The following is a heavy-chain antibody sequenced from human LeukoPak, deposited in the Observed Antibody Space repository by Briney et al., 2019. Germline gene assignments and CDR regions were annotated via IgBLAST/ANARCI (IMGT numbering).Heavy chain of an antibody. J-gene: IGHJ4*02. D-gene: IGHD2/OR15-2a*01. CDR3: AREGPRGNSQFDY. CDR2: IWYDGSNK. Sequence: GGSLRLSCAASGFTFSNYGMHWVRQAPGKGLEWVALIWYDGSNKYYTDSVKGRLTISRDDSKDTLFLQMNSLRAEDTAVYYCAREGPRGNSQFDYWGQGTLVTVSS. CDR1: GFTFSNYG. V-gene: IGHV3-33*01.